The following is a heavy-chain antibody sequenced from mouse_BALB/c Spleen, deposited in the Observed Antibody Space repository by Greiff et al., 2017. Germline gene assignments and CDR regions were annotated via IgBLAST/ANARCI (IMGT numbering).Heavy chain of an antibody. CDR3: TRATGTGFAY. CDR2: IDPETGGT. D-gene: IGHD4-1*01. V-gene: IGHV1-15*01. J-gene: IGHJ3*01. Sequence: VKLMESGAELVRPGASVTLSCKASGYTFTDYEMHWVKQTPVHGLEWIGAIDPETGGTAYNQKFKGKATLTADKSSSTAYMELRSLTSEDSAVYYCTRATGTGFAYWGQGTLVTVAA. CDR1: GYTFTDYE.